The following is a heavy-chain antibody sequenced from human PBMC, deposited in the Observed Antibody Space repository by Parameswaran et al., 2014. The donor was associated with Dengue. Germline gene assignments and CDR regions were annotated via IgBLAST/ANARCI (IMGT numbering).Heavy chain of an antibody. V-gene: IGHV1-18*01. CDR2: ISAYNGNT. CDR3: AREEGQQLVPNWFDP. J-gene: IGHJ5*02. D-gene: IGHD6-13*01. Sequence: SWVRQALGQGLEWMGWISAYNGNTNYAQKLQGRVTMTTDTSTSTAYMELRSLRSDDTAVYYCAREEGQQLVPNWFDPWGQGTLVTVSS.